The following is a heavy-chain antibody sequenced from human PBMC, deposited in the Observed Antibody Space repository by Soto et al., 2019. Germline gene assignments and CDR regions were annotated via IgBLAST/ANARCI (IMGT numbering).Heavy chain of an antibody. CDR1: GFTLGRYG. CDR3: AKDRDYPRDYFHY. Sequence: PGGSLRLSSEASGFTLGRYGMSWVRQAPGKGLEWVSAVSPNGQGIYYADSVRGRFTISRDFSKNTVFLHMDSLRAEDTAVYYCAKDRDYPRDYFHYWGQGTLVTVSS. D-gene: IGHD3-10*01. V-gene: IGHV3-23*01. CDR2: VSPNGQGI. J-gene: IGHJ4*02.